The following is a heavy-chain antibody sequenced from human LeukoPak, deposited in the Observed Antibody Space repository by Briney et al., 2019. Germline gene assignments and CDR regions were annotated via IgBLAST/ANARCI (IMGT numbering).Heavy chain of an antibody. J-gene: IGHJ4*02. D-gene: IGHD2-15*01. CDR3: ARRGGRGFFDY. CDR1: GGSISSSSYY. CDR2: IYYSGST. V-gene: IGHV4-39*01. Sequence: SETLSLACTVSGGSISSSSYYWGWIRQPPGKGLEWIGSIYYSGSTYYNPSLKSRVTISVDTSKNQFSLKLSSVTAADTAVYYCARRGGRGFFDYWGQGTLVTVSS.